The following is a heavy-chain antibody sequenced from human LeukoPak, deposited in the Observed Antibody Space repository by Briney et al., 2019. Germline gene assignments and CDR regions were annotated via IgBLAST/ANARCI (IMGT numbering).Heavy chain of an antibody. CDR2: ISGSGGST. J-gene: IGHJ4*02. CDR3: AKFVSPLLWGVLYYFDY. V-gene: IGHV3-23*01. CDR1: GFTFSSYA. Sequence: GGSLRLSCAASGFTFSSYAMSWVRQAPGKGLEWVSAISGSGGSTYYADSVKGRFTISRDNSKSTLYLQMNSLRAEDTAVYYCAKFVSPLLWGVLYYFDYWGQGTLVTVSS. D-gene: IGHD2-2*01.